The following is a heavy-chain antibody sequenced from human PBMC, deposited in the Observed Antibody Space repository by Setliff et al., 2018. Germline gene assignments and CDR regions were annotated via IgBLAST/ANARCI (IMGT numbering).Heavy chain of an antibody. J-gene: IGHJ4*02. CDR2: IYTSGST. V-gene: IGHV4-61*02. CDR3: ARTLLLSPYYFDY. D-gene: IGHD2-21*01. CDR1: GGSISSGSYY. Sequence: SETLSLTCTVSGGSISSGSYYWSWIRQPAGKGLEWIGRIYTSGSTNYNPSLKSRVTISVDTSKNQFSLKLGSVTAADTAVYYCARTLLLSPYYFDYWGQGTLVTVSS.